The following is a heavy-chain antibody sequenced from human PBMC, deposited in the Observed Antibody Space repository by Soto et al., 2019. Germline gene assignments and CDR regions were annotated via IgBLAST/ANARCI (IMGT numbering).Heavy chain of an antibody. J-gene: IGHJ4*02. Sequence: SETLSLTCTVSGGSISSYYWSWIRQPPGKGLEWIGYIYYSGSTNYNPSLKSRVTISVDTSKNQFSLKLSSVTAADTAVYYCATFPGIAVAGTNYWGQGTLVTVSS. CDR3: ATFPGIAVAGTNY. D-gene: IGHD6-19*01. V-gene: IGHV4-59*08. CDR2: IYYSGST. CDR1: GGSISSYY.